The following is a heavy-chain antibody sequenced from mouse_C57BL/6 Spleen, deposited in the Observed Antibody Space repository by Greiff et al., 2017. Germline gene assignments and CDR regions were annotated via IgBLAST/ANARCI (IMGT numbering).Heavy chain of an antibody. J-gene: IGHJ2*01. CDR1: GFNIKNTY. D-gene: IGHD2-4*01. CDR2: IDPANGNT. CDR3: ARSRVSYDYGLDY. Sequence: VQLKESVAELVRPGASVKLSCTASGFNIKNTYMHWVKQRPEQGLEWIGRIDPANGNTKYAPKFQGKATITADTSSNTAYLQLSSLTSEDTAIYYCARSRVSYDYGLDYWGQGTTLTVSS. V-gene: IGHV14-3*01.